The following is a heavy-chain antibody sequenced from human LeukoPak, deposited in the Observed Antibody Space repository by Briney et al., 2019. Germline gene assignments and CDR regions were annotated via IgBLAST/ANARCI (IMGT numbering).Heavy chain of an antibody. J-gene: IGHJ4*02. Sequence: GGSLRLSCAASGFTVSSNYMSWVRQAPGKGLEWVSVIYSGGSTYYADSVKGRFTISRDNSKNTLYLQMNSLRAEDTAVYYCARDTHESGQFDYWGQGTLVTVSP. CDR2: IYSGGST. V-gene: IGHV3-53*01. CDR3: ARDTHESGQFDY. CDR1: GFTVSSNY.